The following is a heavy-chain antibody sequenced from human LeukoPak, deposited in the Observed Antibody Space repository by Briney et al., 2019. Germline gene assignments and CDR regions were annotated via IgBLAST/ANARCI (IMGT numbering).Heavy chain of an antibody. CDR1: GGSISSGDYY. D-gene: IGHD3-22*01. Sequence: SETLPLTCTVSGGSISSGDYYWSWIRQPPGKGLEWIGYIYYSGSTYYNPSLKSRVTISVDTSKNQFSLKLSSVTAADTAVYYCARDANYYDSSGYSTHFDYWGQGTLVTVSS. V-gene: IGHV4-30-4*01. J-gene: IGHJ4*02. CDR2: IYYSGST. CDR3: ARDANYYDSSGYSTHFDY.